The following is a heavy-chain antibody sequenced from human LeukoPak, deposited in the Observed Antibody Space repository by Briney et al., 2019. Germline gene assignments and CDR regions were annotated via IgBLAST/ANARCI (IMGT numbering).Heavy chain of an antibody. Sequence: SETLSLTCTVSGGSISSGSYYWSWIRQPAGKGLEWIGRIYTSGSTNYNPSLESRVTISVDTSKNQFSLKLSSVTAADTAVYYCAMGGITIFGVASPFDPWGQGTLVTVSS. D-gene: IGHD3-3*01. J-gene: IGHJ5*02. CDR1: GGSISSGSYY. V-gene: IGHV4-61*02. CDR3: AMGGITIFGVASPFDP. CDR2: IYTSGST.